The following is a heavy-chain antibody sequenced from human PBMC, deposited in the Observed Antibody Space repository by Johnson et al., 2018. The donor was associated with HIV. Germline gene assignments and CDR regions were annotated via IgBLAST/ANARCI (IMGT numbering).Heavy chain of an antibody. CDR1: GFTFSSYA. CDR2: ISGSGGST. D-gene: IGHD1-26*01. J-gene: IGHJ3*02. CDR3: ASAGSLYAFDI. Sequence: VQLVESGGGVVQPGRSLRLSCAASGFTFSSYAMSWVRQAPGKGLEWVSAISGSGGSTYYADSVKGRFTISRDNSKNSLYLQMNSLRAEDTALYYCASAGSLYAFDIWGQGTMVTVSS. V-gene: IGHV3-23*04.